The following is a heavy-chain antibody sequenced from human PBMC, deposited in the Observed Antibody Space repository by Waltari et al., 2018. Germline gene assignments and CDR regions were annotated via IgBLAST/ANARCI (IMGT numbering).Heavy chain of an antibody. CDR3: ARNSGNYSFLY. Sequence: QVQLQESGPGLLKPSETLSLTCAVSGYSISGYFWGWIRQPPGKGLAWIGSIYHRGRTYYNPSLKSRVTMSVDTSKNQFSLKLSSVTAADTAVYYCARNSGNYSFLYWGQGTLVTVSS. J-gene: IGHJ4*02. V-gene: IGHV4-38-2*01. CDR1: GYSISGYF. CDR2: IYHRGRT. D-gene: IGHD1-26*01.